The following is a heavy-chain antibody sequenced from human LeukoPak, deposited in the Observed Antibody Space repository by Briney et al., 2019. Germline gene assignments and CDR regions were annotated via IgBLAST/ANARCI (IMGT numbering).Heavy chain of an antibody. V-gene: IGHV1-2*02. CDR2: INPNSGGT. Sequence: ASVKVSCKASGYTFTGYYMHWVRQAPGQGLEWMGWINPNSGGTNYAQKFQGRVTMTKDTSISTAYMELSRLRSDDTAAYYCARGWEHYYYGMDVWGQGTTVTVSS. J-gene: IGHJ6*02. CDR3: ARGWEHYYYGMDV. CDR1: GYTFTGYY. D-gene: IGHD1-26*01.